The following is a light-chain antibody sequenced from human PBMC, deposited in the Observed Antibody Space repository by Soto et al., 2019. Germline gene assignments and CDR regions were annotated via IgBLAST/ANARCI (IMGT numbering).Light chain of an antibody. CDR2: SNN. J-gene: IGLJ2*01. CDR1: SSNIGRHG. CDR3: ATWDDSLNGVV. V-gene: IGLV1-44*01. Sequence: QLVLTQPPSASGTPGQRVTISCSGSSSNIGRHGVNWYQHLPGAAPKPLIYSNNQRPSGVPDRFSGSTSGTSVSLTISGLQSEDEADYYCATWDDSLNGVVFGGGTKVTVL.